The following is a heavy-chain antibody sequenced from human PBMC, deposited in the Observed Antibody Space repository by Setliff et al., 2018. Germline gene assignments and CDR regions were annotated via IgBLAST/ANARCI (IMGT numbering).Heavy chain of an antibody. J-gene: IGHJ4*02. CDR1: GASINSGSYY. CDR3: ARDGAAVAGTHGLDY. D-gene: IGHD6-19*01. Sequence: PSETLSLTCIVSGASINSGSYYWSWIRQSAGKGLEWIGYIYTSGSTNYNPPLKSRVTISVDTSKNQFSLKLSSVTAADTAVYYCARDGAAVAGTHGLDYWGQGALVTVSS. V-gene: IGHV4-61*09. CDR2: IYTSGST.